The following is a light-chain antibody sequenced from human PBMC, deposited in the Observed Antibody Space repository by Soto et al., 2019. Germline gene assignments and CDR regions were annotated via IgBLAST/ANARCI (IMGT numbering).Light chain of an antibody. J-gene: IGKJ1*01. CDR1: QSISSL. CDR2: AAS. Sequence: DIQMTQSPSTLSASVGERVTITCRASQSISSLLAWYQQKPGKAPELLIYAASTLQSGVPSRFSGSGSGTDFTLTISCLQSEDFATYYCQQYYSFPRTFGQGTKVDIK. CDR3: QQYYSFPRT. V-gene: IGKV1-5*01.